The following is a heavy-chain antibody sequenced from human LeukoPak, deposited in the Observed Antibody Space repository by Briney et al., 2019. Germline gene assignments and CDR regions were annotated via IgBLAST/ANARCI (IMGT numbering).Heavy chain of an antibody. V-gene: IGHV3-53*01. CDR2: IYIGAST. D-gene: IGHD3-10*01. CDR3: ARAATLNYGSGSYLGFDP. Sequence: PGGSLRLSCAASGFTVSSNYMYWVRHAPGKGLGRVSIIYIGASTYYADSVKGRFTISRDNSKNTLYLQMNSLRAEDTAVYYCARAATLNYGSGSYLGFDPWGQGTLVTVSS. CDR1: GFTVSSNY. J-gene: IGHJ5*02.